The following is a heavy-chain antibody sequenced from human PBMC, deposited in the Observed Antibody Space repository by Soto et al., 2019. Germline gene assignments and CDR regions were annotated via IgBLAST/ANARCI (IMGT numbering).Heavy chain of an antibody. V-gene: IGHV1-58*01. CDR3: AADSYSGYSSSWTFDY. CDR2: IVVGSGNT. Sequence: QMQLVQSGPEVKKPGTSVKVSCKASGFTFTSSAVQWVRQARGQRLEWIGWIVVGSGNTNYAQKFQERVTITRDMSTSTAYMELSSLRSEDTAVYYCAADSYSGYSSSWTFDYWGQGTLVTVSS. J-gene: IGHJ4*02. D-gene: IGHD6-13*01. CDR1: GFTFTSSA.